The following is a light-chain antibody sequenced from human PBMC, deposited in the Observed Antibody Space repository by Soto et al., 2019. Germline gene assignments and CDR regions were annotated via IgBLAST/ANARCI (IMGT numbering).Light chain of an antibody. J-gene: IGLJ2*01. CDR2: IYSDGSH. Sequence: QPVLTQSPSASASLGASVKLTCTLSSGHSSYAIAWHQQQPDKGPRYLMKIYSDGSHSKGDGNPDRVSDSNSGAELYLTFACLESDDKDDDYYQTWATGNQEFGGGTKVTVL. V-gene: IGLV4-69*01. CDR3: QTWATGNQE. CDR1: SGHSSYA.